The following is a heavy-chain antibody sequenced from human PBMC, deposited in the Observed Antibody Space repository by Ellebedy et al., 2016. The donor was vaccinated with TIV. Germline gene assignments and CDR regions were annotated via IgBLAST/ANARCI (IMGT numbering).Heavy chain of an antibody. Sequence: MPSETLSLTCTVPGGSISSSSYYWGWIRQPPGKGLEWIGSVYYSVRTYDNPSLKSRVTISVDTSKNQFSLRLSSVTAADTAVYYCARDGAGRWDYWGPGTLVTVSS. J-gene: IGHJ4*02. V-gene: IGHV4-39*07. CDR1: GGSISSSSYY. D-gene: IGHD4-23*01. CDR2: VYYSVRT. CDR3: ARDGAGRWDY.